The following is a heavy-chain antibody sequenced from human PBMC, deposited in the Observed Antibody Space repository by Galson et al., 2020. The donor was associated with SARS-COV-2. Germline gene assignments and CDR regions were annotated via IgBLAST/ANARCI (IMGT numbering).Heavy chain of an antibody. Sequence: SGPTQVNRTHTLTLTCNYSVFTLSPTDGEGVGWIRQPQGKALECLALIYWNDDTRYSPSLKSRLTIPKDTTKNQVVLTMANMDPVDTATYYGAHTDQAATGTSFDYWGQGTLVTVFS. D-gene: IGHD6-13*01. CDR3: AHTDQAATGTSFDY. CDR1: VFTLSPTDGEG. V-gene: IGHV2-5*01. CDR2: IYWNDDT. J-gene: IGHJ4*02.